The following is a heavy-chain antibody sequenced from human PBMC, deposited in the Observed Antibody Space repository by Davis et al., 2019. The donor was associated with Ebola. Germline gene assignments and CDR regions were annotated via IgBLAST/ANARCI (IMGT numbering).Heavy chain of an antibody. V-gene: IGHV4-59*12. J-gene: IGHJ4*02. CDR3: ARGPQRGNFDY. Sequence: MPSETLSLTCTVSGGSFSTYYWSWVRQPPGKGLEWVGYIYYSGTTHYNPSLRGRVTISVDTSKNQFSLKLSSVTAADTAVYYCARGPQRGNFDYWGQGTLVTVSS. D-gene: IGHD2/OR15-2a*01. CDR1: GGSFSTYY. CDR2: IYYSGTT.